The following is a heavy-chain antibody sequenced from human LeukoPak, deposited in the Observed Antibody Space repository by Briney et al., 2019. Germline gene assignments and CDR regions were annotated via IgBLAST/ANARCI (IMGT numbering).Heavy chain of an antibody. Sequence: SETLSLTCTVSGGSISSYYWSWIRQPPGKGLEWIGYIYYSGSTNYNPSLKSRVTISVDTSKNQFSLKLSSVTAADTAVYYCARTVVGWYQLRNNWFDPWGQGTLVTVSS. D-gene: IGHD2-2*01. J-gene: IGHJ5*02. CDR1: GGSISSYY. CDR3: ARTVVGWYQLRNNWFDP. CDR2: IYYSGST. V-gene: IGHV4-59*08.